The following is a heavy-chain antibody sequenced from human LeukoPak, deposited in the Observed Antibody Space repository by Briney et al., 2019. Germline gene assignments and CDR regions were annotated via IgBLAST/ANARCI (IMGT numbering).Heavy chain of an antibody. CDR2: ISSNGGST. CDR3: VKVDYYGSGSHPNFDY. J-gene: IGHJ4*02. D-gene: IGHD3-10*01. V-gene: IGHV3-64D*06. Sequence: GGSLRLSCVASGFTFSSYAMHWVRQAPGKGLEYVSAISSNGGSTYYADSVKGRFTISRDNSKNTLYLQMSSLRAEDTAVYYCVKVDYYGSGSHPNFDYWGQGTLVTVSS. CDR1: GFTFSSYA.